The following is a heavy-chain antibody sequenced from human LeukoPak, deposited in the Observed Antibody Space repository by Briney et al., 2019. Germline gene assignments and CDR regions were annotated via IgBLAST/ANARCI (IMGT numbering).Heavy chain of an antibody. CDR3: ARDLAGEWGNYFDY. CDR2: IYYSGST. CDR1: GGSISSYY. D-gene: IGHD3-16*01. Sequence: SQTLSLTCTVSGGSISSYYWSWIRQPPGKGLEWIGYIYYSGSTNYNPSLKSRVTISVDTSKNQFSLRLTSVTPADTAVYYCARDLAGEWGNYFDYWGQGIVVTVPS. J-gene: IGHJ4*02. V-gene: IGHV4-59*12.